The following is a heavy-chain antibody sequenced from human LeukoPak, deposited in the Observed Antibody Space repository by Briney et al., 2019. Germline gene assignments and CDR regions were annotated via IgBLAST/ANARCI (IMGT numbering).Heavy chain of an antibody. CDR1: GGSISSSSYY. CDR2: IYYSGST. CDR3: ARFIAAAGTGYHYYGMDV. J-gene: IGHJ6*02. Sequence: PSETLSLTCTVSGGSISSSSYYWGWIRQPPGKGLEWIGSIYYSGSTYYNPSLKSRVTISVDTSKNQFSLKLSSVTAADTAVYYCARFIAAAGTGYHYYGMDVWGQGTTVTVSS. V-gene: IGHV4-39*01. D-gene: IGHD6-13*01.